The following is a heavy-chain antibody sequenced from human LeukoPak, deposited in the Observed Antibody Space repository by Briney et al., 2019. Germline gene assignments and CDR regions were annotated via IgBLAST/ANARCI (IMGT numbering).Heavy chain of an antibody. V-gene: IGHV3-7*03. Sequence: PGGSLRLSCVASGFTFGKYWMSWVRQAPGKGLEWVANIKLDGSEKNYVDSVKGRFTISRDNTKNSLYLQMNSLRAEDTALYYCAKGQAAGPFDYWGQGTLVSVSS. J-gene: IGHJ4*02. CDR3: AKGQAAGPFDY. D-gene: IGHD6-13*01. CDR2: IKLDGSEK. CDR1: GFTFGKYW.